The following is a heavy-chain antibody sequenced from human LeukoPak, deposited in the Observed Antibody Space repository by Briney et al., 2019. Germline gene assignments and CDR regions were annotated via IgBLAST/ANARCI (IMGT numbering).Heavy chain of an antibody. CDR2: IYYSGGD. J-gene: IGHJ4*02. CDR1: GGSISSYY. CDR3: ARLGGYGYFDY. D-gene: IGHD5-12*01. Sequence: AETLSLTCTVSGGSISSYYWSWIRQPPGKGLEWIGYIYYSGGDTYSPSLKSRVTISVDTSKSQFSLKLSSVTAADTAVYYCARLGGYGYFDYWGEGTLVTVSS. V-gene: IGHV4-59*01.